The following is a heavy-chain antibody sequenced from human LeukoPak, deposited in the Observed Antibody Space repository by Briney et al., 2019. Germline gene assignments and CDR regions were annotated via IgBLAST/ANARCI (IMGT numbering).Heavy chain of an antibody. CDR2: ISWNSGNI. CDR1: GFTFDDYA. D-gene: IGHD1-26*01. J-gene: IGHJ3*02. CDR3: VKGRVVGAPANDAFHI. V-gene: IGHV3-9*01. Sequence: PGGSLRLSCTASGFTFDDYAMHWVRPAPGKGLEWVSGISWNSGNIGYRDSVKGRFTISRDNAKNSLYLHMKSLRAEDTAFYYCVKGRVVGAPANDAFHIWGQGTMVIVSS.